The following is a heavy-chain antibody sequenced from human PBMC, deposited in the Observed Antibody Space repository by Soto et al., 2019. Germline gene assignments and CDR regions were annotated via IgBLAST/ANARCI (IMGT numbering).Heavy chain of an antibody. V-gene: IGHV3-11*06. Sequence: QVQLVESGGGLVKPGGSLRLSCVASGFTFNDYYMSWIRQAPGKGLEWVSHISTSSSYTNYADSVKGRFFISRDNAKNLLYLQMSRLGAEDTAVYYCARRGYGDGSLWGFDHWGQGTLVTVSS. CDR1: GFTFNDYY. D-gene: IGHD4-17*01. CDR2: ISTSSSYT. J-gene: IGHJ4*02. CDR3: ARRGYGDGSLWGFDH.